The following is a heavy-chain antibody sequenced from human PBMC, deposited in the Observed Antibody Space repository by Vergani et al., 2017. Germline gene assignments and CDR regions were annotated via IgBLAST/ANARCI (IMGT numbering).Heavy chain of an antibody. V-gene: IGHV4-38-2*01. CDR2: IYHSGGT. CDR3: ARHGDILTGLIWFDP. D-gene: IGHD3-9*01. J-gene: IGHJ5*02. Sequence: QVQLQESGPGLVKPSETLSLTCAVSGYSISSGYYWGWIRQPPGKGLEWIGSIYHSGGTYYNPSLKSRVTMSVDTSKNQFSLKLSSVTAADTAVYYCARHGDILTGLIWFDPWGQGTLVTVSS. CDR1: GYSISSGYY.